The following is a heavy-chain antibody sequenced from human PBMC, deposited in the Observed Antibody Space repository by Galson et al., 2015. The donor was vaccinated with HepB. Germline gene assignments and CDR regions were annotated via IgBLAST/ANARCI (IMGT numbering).Heavy chain of an antibody. Sequence: SLRLSCAASGFTFSSYGMHWVRQAPGKGLEWVAVISYDGSNKYYADSVKGRFTISRDNSKNTLYLQMNSLRAEDTAVYYCAKDWGRVTMVQGAITPLVFSNWFDPWGQGTLVTVSS. CDR1: GFTFSSYG. J-gene: IGHJ5*02. CDR3: AKDWGRVTMVQGAITPLVFSNWFDP. D-gene: IGHD3-10*01. V-gene: IGHV3-30*18. CDR2: ISYDGSNK.